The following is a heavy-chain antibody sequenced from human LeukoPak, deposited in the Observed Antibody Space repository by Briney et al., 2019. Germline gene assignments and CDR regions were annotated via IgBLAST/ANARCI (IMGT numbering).Heavy chain of an antibody. CDR3: ARDSAANYYGSGSYYYGTDV. J-gene: IGHJ6*04. CDR2: IIPIFGTA. CDR1: GGTLSSYA. Sequence: ASVKVSRKASGGTLSSYAISWVRQAPGQGLEWMGGIIPIFGTANYAQKFQGRVTITADKSTSTAYMELSSLRSEDTAVYYCARDSAANYYGSGSYYYGTDVWGKGTTVTVSS. D-gene: IGHD3-10*01. V-gene: IGHV1-69*06.